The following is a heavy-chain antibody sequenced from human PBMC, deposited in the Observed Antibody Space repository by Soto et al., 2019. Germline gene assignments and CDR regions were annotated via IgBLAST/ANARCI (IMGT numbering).Heavy chain of an antibody. J-gene: IGHJ4*02. CDR3: ARSLHPSYGSGGLYTYSFDY. Sequence: AGGSLTLSFAPSGFKFSRYYIQWVRQGTGKGVKYVLRIDGDGSRTNYADSVEGRVTISRDNAKSTLYLQMNSLRAEDTGVYYCARSLHPSYGSGGLYTYSFDYWGRGILVTVSS. CDR2: IDGDGSRT. CDR1: GFKFSRYY. D-gene: IGHD3-10*01. V-gene: IGHV3-74*01.